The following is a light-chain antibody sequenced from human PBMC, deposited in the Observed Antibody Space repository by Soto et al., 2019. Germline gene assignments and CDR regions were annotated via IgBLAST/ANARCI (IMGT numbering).Light chain of an antibody. V-gene: IGKV3-15*01. CDR1: QSITSD. CDR2: GAS. CDR3: QRYGSSPTLFA. Sequence: EIVMTQSPATLSVSPGERATLSCRAGQSITSDLAWYQHKPGQTPRLLIYGASTRATGVPARFSGSGSGTEFTLTISRLEPEDSAVYYCQRYGSSPTLFAFGPGTKVDIK. J-gene: IGKJ3*01.